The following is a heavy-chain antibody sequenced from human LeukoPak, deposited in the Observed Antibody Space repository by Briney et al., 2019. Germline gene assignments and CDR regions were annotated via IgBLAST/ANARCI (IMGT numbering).Heavy chain of an antibody. CDR2: IWYDGSNK. V-gene: IGHV3-33*01. D-gene: IGHD6-13*01. Sequence: GGSLRLSCAASGFTFSSYGMHWVRQAPGKGLEWVAVIWYDGSNKYYADSVKGRFTISRDNSKNTLYLQMNSLRAEDTAVYYCARDFSTGYSPAQQLPSEPFDYWGQGTLVTASS. CDR3: ARDFSTGYSPAQQLPSEPFDY. CDR1: GFTFSSYG. J-gene: IGHJ4*02.